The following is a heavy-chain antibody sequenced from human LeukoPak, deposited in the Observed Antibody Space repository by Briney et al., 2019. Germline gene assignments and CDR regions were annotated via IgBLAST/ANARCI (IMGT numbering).Heavy chain of an antibody. V-gene: IGHV1-8*01. CDR2: MNPNSGNT. D-gene: IGHD6-13*01. Sequence: ASVKVSCKASGYTFTSYDINWVRQATGQGLEWMGWMNPNSGNTGYAQKFQGRVTMTRNTSISTAYMELSSLRSEATAVYYCARGFFGIAAAGYWGQGTLVTVSS. CDR3: ARGFFGIAAAGY. J-gene: IGHJ4*02. CDR1: GYTFTSYD.